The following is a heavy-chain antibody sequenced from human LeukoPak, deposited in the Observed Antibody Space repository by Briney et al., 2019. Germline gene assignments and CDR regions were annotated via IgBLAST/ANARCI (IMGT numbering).Heavy chain of an antibody. CDR3: AREGTTTVTTFRAFDI. CDR1: GYTFTCYY. D-gene: IGHD4-17*01. J-gene: IGHJ3*02. Sequence: ASVKVSCKASGYTFTCYYMHWVRQAPGQGLEWMGWINPNSGGTNYAQKFQGRGTMTRDTSISTAYMELSKLRSDDTAVYYCAREGTTTVTTFRAFDIWGQGTMVTVSS. CDR2: INPNSGGT. V-gene: IGHV1-2*02.